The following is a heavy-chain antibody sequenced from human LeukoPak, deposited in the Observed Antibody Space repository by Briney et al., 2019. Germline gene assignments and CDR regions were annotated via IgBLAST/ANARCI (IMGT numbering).Heavy chain of an antibody. J-gene: IGHJ4*02. CDR2: INSSGST. V-gene: IGHV4-4*07. CDR1: DGSISSYY. D-gene: IGHD5-24*01. CDR3: ARAGDGYTSDY. Sequence: SATLSLTCTVADGSISSYYWTWIRQPAGKGLEWIGRINSSGSTNYNPSLKSRVTLSVDTSKNQFSLKLSSVTAADTAVYYCARAGDGYTSDYWGQGTLVTVSS.